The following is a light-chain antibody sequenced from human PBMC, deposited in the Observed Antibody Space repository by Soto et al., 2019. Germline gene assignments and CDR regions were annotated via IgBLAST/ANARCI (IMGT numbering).Light chain of an antibody. CDR2: GAS. Sequence: EIVLTQSPGTLSLSPGERATLSCRASQSVSSSYLAWYQQKPGQAPRLLIYGASSRATGIPDRFSGSGSGTDFTLTISRLEPEDFAVYYGHQYDSSPLTCGGGTKVEIK. J-gene: IGKJ4*01. CDR1: QSVSSSY. CDR3: HQYDSSPLT. V-gene: IGKV3-20*01.